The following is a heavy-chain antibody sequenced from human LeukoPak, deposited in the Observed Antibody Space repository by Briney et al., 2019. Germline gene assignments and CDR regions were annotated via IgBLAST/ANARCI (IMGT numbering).Heavy chain of an antibody. CDR1: GDSISSGGYY. V-gene: IGHV4-31*03. CDR2: IYYSGST. Sequence: SETLSLTCTVSGDSISSGGYYWSWIRQHPGKGLEWIGYIYYSGSTYYNPSLKSRVTISVDTSKNQFSLKLSSVTAADTAVYYCARDVYNWFDPWGQGTLVTVSS. CDR3: ARDVYNWFDP. J-gene: IGHJ5*02.